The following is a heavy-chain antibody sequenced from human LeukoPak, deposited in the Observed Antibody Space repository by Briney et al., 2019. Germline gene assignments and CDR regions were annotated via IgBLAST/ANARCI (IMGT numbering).Heavy chain of an antibody. CDR2: IIPVLDVA. CDR3: ASLNYYDSTGSRVDP. V-gene: IGHV1-69*04. J-gene: IGHJ5*02. CDR1: GGTFSSYA. D-gene: IGHD3-22*01. Sequence: SVKVSCKASGGTFSSYAISWVRQAPGQRLEWMGRIIPVLDVANYAQKFQGRVTISADTVTSTAYMEMSSLRSEVTAVYYCASLNYYDSTGSRVDPWGRGTLVIVSS.